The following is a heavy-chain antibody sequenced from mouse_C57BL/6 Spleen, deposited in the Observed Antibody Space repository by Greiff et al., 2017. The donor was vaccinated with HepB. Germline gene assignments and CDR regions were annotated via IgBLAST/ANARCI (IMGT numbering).Heavy chain of an antibody. V-gene: IGHV2-2*01. D-gene: IGHD1-1*01. Sequence: QVQLKESGPGLVQPSQSLSITCTVSGFSLTSYGVHWVRQSPGKGLEWLGVIWSGGSTDYNAAFISRLSISKDNSKSQVFFKMNSLQADDTAIYYCASYGSSPWFAYWGQGTLVTVSA. CDR1: GFSLTSYG. CDR3: ASYGSSPWFAY. CDR2: IWSGGST. J-gene: IGHJ3*01.